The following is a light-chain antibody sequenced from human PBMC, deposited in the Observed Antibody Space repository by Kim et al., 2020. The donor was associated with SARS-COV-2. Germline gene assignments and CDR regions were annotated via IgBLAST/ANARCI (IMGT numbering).Light chain of an antibody. Sequence: IPLTQSPSSLSASVGDRVTITCRASQAISSYLAWYQQKPGDAPKLLIYAASTLQSGVPSRFSGSGSGTDFTLTISSLQPEDFATYYCQQLNNYPLTFGGGTKVEIK. CDR2: AAS. CDR1: QAISSY. CDR3: QQLNNYPLT. J-gene: IGKJ4*01. V-gene: IGKV1-9*01.